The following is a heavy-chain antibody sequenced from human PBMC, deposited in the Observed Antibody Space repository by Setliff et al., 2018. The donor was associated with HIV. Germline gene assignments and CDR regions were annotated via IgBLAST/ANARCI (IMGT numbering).Heavy chain of an antibody. CDR3: ARLTTTYYYDSSAYYHPV. Sequence: SETLSLTCAVYGGSFSGYYWSWIRQPPGKGMEWIGEINHSGSTNYNPSLKSRVTISVDTSKNQFSLKLSSVTAADTAVFYCARLTTTYYYDSSAYYHPVWGQGTLVTVSS. J-gene: IGHJ4*02. D-gene: IGHD3-22*01. CDR2: INHSGST. V-gene: IGHV4-34*01. CDR1: GGSFSGYY.